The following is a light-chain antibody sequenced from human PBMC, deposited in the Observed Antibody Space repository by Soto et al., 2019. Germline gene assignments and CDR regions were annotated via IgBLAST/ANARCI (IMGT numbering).Light chain of an antibody. V-gene: IGKV1-9*01. CDR1: QGIANC. J-gene: IGKJ3*01. CDR2: GAS. Sequence: IQLTQSPSSLSASVGDRVTISCRASQGIANCLAWYQQKPGKAPKLLIYGASTLQSGVPSRFSGSGSGTDFTLTISSLQHEDSATYCCQQINSFPFPFGPGTKVDIK. CDR3: QQINSFPFP.